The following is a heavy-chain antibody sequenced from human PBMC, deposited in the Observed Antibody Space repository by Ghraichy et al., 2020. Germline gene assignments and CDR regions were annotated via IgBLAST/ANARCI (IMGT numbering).Heavy chain of an antibody. CDR3: ASSGSSGWFEDDAFDI. CDR2: IYSGGST. Sequence: GGSLRLSCAATGFTVSSNYMSWVRQAPGKGLEWVSVIYSGGSTYYADSVKGRFTISRDNSKNTLYLQMNSLRAEDTAVYYCASSGSSGWFEDDAFDIWGQGTMVTVSS. V-gene: IGHV3-66*01. J-gene: IGHJ3*02. D-gene: IGHD6-19*01. CDR1: GFTVSSNY.